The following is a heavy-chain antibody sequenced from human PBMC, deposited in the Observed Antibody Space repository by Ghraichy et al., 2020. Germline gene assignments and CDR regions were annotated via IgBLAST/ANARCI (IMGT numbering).Heavy chain of an antibody. CDR3: ASRYCSITRCYMKSFCVFDI. CDR2: IKQDGSEK. CDR1: GLTFSSYW. D-gene: IGHD2-2*02. V-gene: IGHV3-7*01. Sequence: GGSLRLSCAASGLTFSSYWMNWVRQAPGKGLEWVANIKQDGSEKNYVDSVKGRFTISRDNAKNSLYLQMDSLRAEDTAVYYCASRYCSITRCYMKSFCVFDIWGQGAMVVVSS. J-gene: IGHJ3*02.